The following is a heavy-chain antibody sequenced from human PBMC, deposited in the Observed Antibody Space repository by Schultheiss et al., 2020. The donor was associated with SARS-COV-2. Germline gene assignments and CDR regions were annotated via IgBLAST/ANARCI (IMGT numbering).Heavy chain of an antibody. CDR3: ARDGDSSSSDPNYYYSMDV. V-gene: IGHV4-4*07. Sequence: SETLSLTCTVSGGSISSYYWSWIRQPAGKGLEWIGRIYTSGSTNYNPSLKSRVTMSVDTSKNQFSLKLSSVTAADTAVYYCARDGDSSSSDPNYYYSMDVWGQGTTVTVSS. J-gene: IGHJ6*02. D-gene: IGHD6-6*01. CDR1: GGSISSYY. CDR2: IYTSGST.